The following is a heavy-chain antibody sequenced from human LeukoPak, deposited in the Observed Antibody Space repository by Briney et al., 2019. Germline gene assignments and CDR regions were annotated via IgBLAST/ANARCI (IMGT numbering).Heavy chain of an antibody. CDR1: EFTFGDYA. J-gene: IGHJ6*02. CDR2: IIKKEGFGGST. Sequence: GGSLRLSCTTFEFTFGDYALSWVRQAPGKGLEWVGLIIKKEGFGGSTEYAASVEGRFSISRDNSKRIAYLQMTSLQTEDTAVYYCTRAGIVATIGYGMDVWGHGTTVTVSS. V-gene: IGHV3-49*04. CDR3: TRAGIVATIGYGMDV. D-gene: IGHD5-12*01.